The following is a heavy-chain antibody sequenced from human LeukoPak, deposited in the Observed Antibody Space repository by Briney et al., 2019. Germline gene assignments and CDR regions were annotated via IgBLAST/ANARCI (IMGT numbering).Heavy chain of an antibody. CDR3: ARATASNWFDP. CDR1: GFTFSSYW. J-gene: IGHJ5*02. Sequence: PGGSLRRSCAASGFTFSSYWMSWVRQAPGKGLEWVANIKEDGSEKYYVDSVKGRFTISRDNAKNSLYLQMNSLRAEDTAIYYCARATASNWFDPWGQGTLVTVSS. V-gene: IGHV3-7*01. D-gene: IGHD5-18*01. CDR2: IKEDGSEK.